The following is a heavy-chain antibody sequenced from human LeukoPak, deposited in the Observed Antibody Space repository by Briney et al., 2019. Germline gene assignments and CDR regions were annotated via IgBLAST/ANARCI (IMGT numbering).Heavy chain of an antibody. J-gene: IGHJ5*02. CDR1: GFTFSSYG. Sequence: GSLRLSCAASGFTFSSYGMHWVRQAPGKGLEWVAVISYDGSNKYYADSVKGRFTISRDNSKNTLYLQMNSLRAEDTAVYYCARDRGDNWFDPWGQRTLVTVSS. D-gene: IGHD1-26*01. CDR3: ARDRGDNWFDP. CDR2: ISYDGSNK. V-gene: IGHV3-30*03.